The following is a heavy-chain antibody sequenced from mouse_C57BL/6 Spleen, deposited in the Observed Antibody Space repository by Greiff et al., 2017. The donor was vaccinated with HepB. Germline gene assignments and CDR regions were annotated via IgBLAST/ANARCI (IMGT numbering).Heavy chain of an antibody. J-gene: IGHJ2*01. CDR2: ISYDGSN. CDR3: ARDRASRYYFDY. V-gene: IGHV3-6*01. CDR1: GYSITSGYY. Sequence: EVKLEESGPGLVKPSQSLSLTCSVTGYSITSGYYWNWIRQFPGNKLEWMGYISYDGSNNYNPSLKNRISITRDTSKNQFFLKLNSVTTEDTATYYCARDRASRYYFDYWGQGTTLTVSS. D-gene: IGHD3-1*01.